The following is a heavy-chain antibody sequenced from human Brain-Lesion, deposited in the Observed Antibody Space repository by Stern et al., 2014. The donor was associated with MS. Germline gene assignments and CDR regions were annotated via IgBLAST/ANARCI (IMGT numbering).Heavy chain of an antibody. CDR3: ARPYSSGSYSWLDS. J-gene: IGHJ5*01. V-gene: IGHV1-18*01. CDR1: GYMFVNYG. CDR2: ISVYDGDT. D-gene: IGHD3-22*01. Sequence: QLVQSGAEVKKPGASVKVSCKASGYMFVNYGIMWLRQAPGQGLEWMGWISVYDGDTKYAQKFQGRATMTTDTSTSTAYMELRSLRSDDTAVYYCARPYSSGSYSWLDSWGQGTLVTVSS.